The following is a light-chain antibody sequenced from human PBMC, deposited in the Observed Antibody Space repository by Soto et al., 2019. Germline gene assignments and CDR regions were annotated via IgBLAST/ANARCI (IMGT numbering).Light chain of an antibody. Sequence: DIQITQSPSTLSGSVGDRVTITCRASQTISSWLAWYQQKPGKAPKLLIYKASTLKSGVPSRFSGSGSGTEFTLTISRLQSDDFATYYCQQYSTSPITFGQGTRLEIK. CDR3: QQYSTSPIT. V-gene: IGKV1-5*03. J-gene: IGKJ5*01. CDR2: KAS. CDR1: QTISSW.